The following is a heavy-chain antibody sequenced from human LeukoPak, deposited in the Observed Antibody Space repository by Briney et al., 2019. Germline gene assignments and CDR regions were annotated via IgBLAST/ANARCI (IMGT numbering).Heavy chain of an antibody. J-gene: IGHJ6*03. V-gene: IGHV3-21*01. CDR2: ISSSSSYI. CDR1: GFTFSSYS. D-gene: IGHD1-7*01. Sequence: GGSLRLSCAASGFTFSSYSMNWVRQAPGKGLEWVSSISSSSSYIYYADSVKGRFTISRDNAKNSLYLQMNSLRAEDTAVYYCARGDNWNYTSNYYYYMDVWGKGTTVTVSS. CDR3: ARGDNWNYTSNYYYYMDV.